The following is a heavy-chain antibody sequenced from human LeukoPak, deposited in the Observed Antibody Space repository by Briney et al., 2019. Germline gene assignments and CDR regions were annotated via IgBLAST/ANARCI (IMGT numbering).Heavy chain of an antibody. J-gene: IGHJ4*02. CDR1: GYTFTSYY. Sequence: ASVKVSCKASGYTFTSYYMHWVRQAPGQGLEWMGIINPSGGSTSYAQKFQGRVTMTRDTSTSTVYMELSSLRSEDTAVYYCASSYCSGGNCYPQQTVYYFDFWGQGTLVTVSS. CDR2: INPSGGST. CDR3: ASSYCSGGNCYPQQTVYYFDF. V-gene: IGHV1-46*01. D-gene: IGHD2-15*01.